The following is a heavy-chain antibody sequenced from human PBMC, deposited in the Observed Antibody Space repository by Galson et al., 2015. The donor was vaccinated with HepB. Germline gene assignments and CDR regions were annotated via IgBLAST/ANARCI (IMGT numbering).Heavy chain of an antibody. CDR2: IYYNGST. J-gene: IGHJ5*02. CDR1: GGSISSSSYY. V-gene: IGHV4-39*01. D-gene: IGHD1/OR15-1a*01. Sequence: ETLSRTCTVSGGSISSSSYYWGWIRQPPGKGLEWIGSIYYNGSTDYNPSLKSRVTISVDTSKNHFFLKLSSVTAADTAVFYCARHRLITTPLGRTWFDPWGQGTRVTVSS. CDR3: ARHRLITTPLGRTWFDP.